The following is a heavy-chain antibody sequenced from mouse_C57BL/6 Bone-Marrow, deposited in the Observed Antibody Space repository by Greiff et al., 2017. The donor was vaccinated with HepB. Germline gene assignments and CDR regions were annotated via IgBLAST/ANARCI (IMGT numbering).Heavy chain of an antibody. CDR3: ATYGNYDWFAY. Sequence: QVQLQQPGAELVRPGPSVKLSCKASGYTFTSYWMHWVKQRPGQGLEWIGVIDPSDSYTNYNQKFKGKATLTVDTSSSTAYMQLSSLTSEDSAVYYCATYGNYDWFAYWGQGTLVTVSA. V-gene: IGHV1-59*01. J-gene: IGHJ3*01. CDR2: IDPSDSYT. D-gene: IGHD2-10*02. CDR1: GYTFTSYW.